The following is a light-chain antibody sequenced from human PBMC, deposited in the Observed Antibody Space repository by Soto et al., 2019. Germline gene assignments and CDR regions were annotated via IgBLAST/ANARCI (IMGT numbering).Light chain of an antibody. CDR2: SAS. CDR3: QQSYDTRMYT. Sequence: DIQMTQSPSSLSASVGERVTITCRASQSVTNYLNWYQQKPGKAPILLIYSASTLQSGVTSRFSGSGSGTAFTLTISTLQPEDFATYFCQQSYDTRMYTFGQGTKLEI. CDR1: QSVTNY. V-gene: IGKV1-39*01. J-gene: IGKJ2*01.